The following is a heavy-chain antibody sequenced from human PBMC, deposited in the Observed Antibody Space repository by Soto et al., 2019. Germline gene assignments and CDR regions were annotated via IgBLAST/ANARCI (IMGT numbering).Heavy chain of an antibody. CDR3: ARGIGGWFGVAYYYGMDV. Sequence: QVQLVQSGAEVKKPGASVKVSCKASGYTFTSYGISWVRQAPGQGLEWMGWISPYNGNTNYAQKLQGRVTRTTDTSTSTAYMDLRSLRSDDTAVYYFARGIGGWFGVAYYYGMDVWGQGTTVTVSS. J-gene: IGHJ6*02. D-gene: IGHD3-10*01. CDR2: ISPYNGNT. CDR1: GYTFTSYG. V-gene: IGHV1-18*01.